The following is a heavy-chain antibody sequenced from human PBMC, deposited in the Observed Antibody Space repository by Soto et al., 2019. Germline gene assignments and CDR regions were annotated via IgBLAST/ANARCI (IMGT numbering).Heavy chain of an antibody. Sequence: SETLSLTXAVSGGSFSGYYWGWVRQPPGKGLEWIGDINHTGGSNYNPSLKSRVMISVDTAKTQFSLNVTSVTAADTAVYYCAREVGYYSATRRNLYFDYWGPGTLVTVSS. V-gene: IGHV4-34*01. CDR2: INHTGGS. D-gene: IGHD2-2*01. CDR3: AREVGYYSATRRNLYFDY. J-gene: IGHJ4*02. CDR1: GGSFSGYY.